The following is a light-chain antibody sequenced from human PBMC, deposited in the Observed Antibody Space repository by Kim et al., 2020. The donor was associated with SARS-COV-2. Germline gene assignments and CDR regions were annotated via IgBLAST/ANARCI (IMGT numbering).Light chain of an antibody. Sequence: SASVGDRVTITCRASGNIDACLAWYQQKPGKAPKLLIYKASSLDSGVPSRFSGSGSRTEFTLTVGSLQPEDSATYYCQQYDTYPYTFGQGTKLEI. V-gene: IGKV1-5*03. CDR1: GNIDAC. J-gene: IGKJ2*01. CDR2: KAS. CDR3: QQYDTYPYT.